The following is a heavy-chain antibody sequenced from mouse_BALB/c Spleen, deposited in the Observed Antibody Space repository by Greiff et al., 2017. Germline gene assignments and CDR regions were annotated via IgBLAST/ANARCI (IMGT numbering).Heavy chain of an antibody. CDR3: AREGSSGYAMDY. D-gene: IGHD3-1*01. Sequence: EVQVVESGGGLVKPGGSLKLSCAASGFTFSSYAMSWVRQTPEKRLEWVATISSGGSYTYYPDSVKGRFTISRDNAKNTLYLQMSSLRSEDTAMYYCAREGSSGYAMDYWGQGTSVTVSS. V-gene: IGHV5-9-3*01. J-gene: IGHJ4*01. CDR2: ISSGGSYT. CDR1: GFTFSSYA.